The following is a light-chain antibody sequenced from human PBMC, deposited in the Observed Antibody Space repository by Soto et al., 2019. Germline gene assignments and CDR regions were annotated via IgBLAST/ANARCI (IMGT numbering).Light chain of an antibody. Sequence: DIQMTQSPSAVSASVGDRVTITCRASQGISTYLAWFQQKPGKAPKRLIYAASSLQSGVPSRFSGSGSGTEFTLTISSLQPEDFATYYCLQHNTYPRTFGQETKVDIK. CDR2: AAS. CDR1: QGISTY. J-gene: IGKJ1*01. V-gene: IGKV1-17*03. CDR3: LQHNTYPRT.